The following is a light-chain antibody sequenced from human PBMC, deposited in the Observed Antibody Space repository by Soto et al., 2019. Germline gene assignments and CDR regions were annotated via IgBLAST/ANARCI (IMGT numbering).Light chain of an antibody. V-gene: IGLV1-47*01. CDR1: SSPIESNV. Sequence: QAVLNQPPSASWTPGQRGTLPCSGSSSPIESNVVSWYQQFPGTAPRLLIYRNNQRPSGVPDRFSGSKSGTSASLAISALRSEDEADYYCTVWDDSLRGRLFGGGTKVTVL. J-gene: IGLJ2*01. CDR3: TVWDDSLRGRL. CDR2: RNN.